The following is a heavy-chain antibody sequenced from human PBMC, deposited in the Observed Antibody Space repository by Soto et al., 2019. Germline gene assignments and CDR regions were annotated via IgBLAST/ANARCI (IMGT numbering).Heavy chain of an antibody. CDR1: GFSFSRYG. V-gene: IGHV3-30*18. CDR2: ISYDESTT. CDR3: SKAMIGSYDSDSFDV. J-gene: IGHJ3*01. Sequence: GGSLRLSCAASGFSFSRYGIHWVRQAPGKGLEWVAVISYDESTTFYADSVKGRFTISRDNSKNTLFLQMNSLRPEDTAVYYCSKAMIGSYDSDSFDVWGQGTMVTVSS. D-gene: IGHD3-22*01.